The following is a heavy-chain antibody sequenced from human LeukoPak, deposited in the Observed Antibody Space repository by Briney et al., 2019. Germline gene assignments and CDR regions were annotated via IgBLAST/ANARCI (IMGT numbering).Heavy chain of an antibody. D-gene: IGHD4-11*01. CDR3: AREDHSKYEY. Sequence: GGSLRLSCVASGFPFSNYWMSWVRQAPGKGPEWVASIKQDGSETFYVDSVKGRFTIPKDNAKNTTYLLMNSLRAEDTGVYYCAREDHSKYEYWGQGTLVTVSS. J-gene: IGHJ4*02. CDR1: GFPFSNYW. CDR2: IKQDGSET. V-gene: IGHV3-7*01.